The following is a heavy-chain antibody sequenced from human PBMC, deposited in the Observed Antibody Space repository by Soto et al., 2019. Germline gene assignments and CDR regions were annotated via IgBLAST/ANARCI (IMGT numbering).Heavy chain of an antibody. CDR1: GFSFSSYW. J-gene: IGHJ4*02. CDR2: INSDGSIT. Sequence: GGSLRLSCAASGFSFSSYWMYWVRQGPGKGLVWVSRINSDGSITNSADSVKGRFTVSRDNAKNTLYLQMDSLGAEDTAVYYCVTLIGYTYGSDYWGQGTLVTVSS. CDR3: VTLIGYTYGSDY. D-gene: IGHD5-18*01. V-gene: IGHV3-74*01.